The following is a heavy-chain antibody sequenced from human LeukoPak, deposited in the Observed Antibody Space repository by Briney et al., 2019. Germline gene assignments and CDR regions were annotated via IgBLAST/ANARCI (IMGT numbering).Heavy chain of an antibody. CDR1: GGSISSDY. Sequence: KPSEPLSLTCTVSGGSISSDYWSWIRQPPGKGLEWIGYIYYIGSTNYNPSLKSRITISVDTSKSHFSLKLSSVTAADTAVYYCARVVGATGSSDYWGQGTLVTVSS. V-gene: IGHV4-59*01. CDR3: ARVVGATGSSDY. J-gene: IGHJ4*02. D-gene: IGHD1-26*01. CDR2: IYYIGST.